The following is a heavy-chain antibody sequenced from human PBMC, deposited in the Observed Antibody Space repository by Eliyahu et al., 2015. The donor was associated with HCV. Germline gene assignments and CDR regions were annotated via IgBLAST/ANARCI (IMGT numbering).Heavy chain of an antibody. J-gene: IGHJ4*02. Sequence: QVQLEESGPGLVKPSETLSLTCTVSGGSIDSSSYYWGWIRQPPGKGLGGIGSIHFTGRTNHNPSLASRATVSVDTDKNQFSLILNSVTAADTAVFYCARRQGGGALDYWGQGVLVTVSS. CDR1: GGSIDSSSYY. CDR2: IHFTGRT. D-gene: IGHD2-15*01. V-gene: IGHV4-39*01. CDR3: ARRQGGGALDY.